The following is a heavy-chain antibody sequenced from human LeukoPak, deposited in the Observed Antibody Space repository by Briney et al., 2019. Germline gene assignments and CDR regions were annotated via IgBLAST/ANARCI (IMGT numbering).Heavy chain of an antibody. J-gene: IGHJ6*02. D-gene: IGHD4-23*01. CDR1: GFSSTNCW. CDR2: IKQDGIEK. V-gene: IGHV3-7*01. CDR3: RWYIRCNYANMDV. Sequence: PGSLLILCCSAAGFSSTNCWMSFIREAAGELLKLVANIKQDGIEKHYVDSVKGRFTISRDNAKNSLVLQMNSLRAEDTAVYYCRWYIRCNYANMDVWGQGITVTVSS.